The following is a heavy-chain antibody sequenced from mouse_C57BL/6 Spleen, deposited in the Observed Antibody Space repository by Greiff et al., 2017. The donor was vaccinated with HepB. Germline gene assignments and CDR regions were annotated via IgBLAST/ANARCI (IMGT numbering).Heavy chain of an antibody. J-gene: IGHJ4*01. CDR2: ISSGSSTI. Sequence: DVQLVESGGGLVKPGGSLKLSCAASGFTFSDYGMHWVRQAPEKGLEWVAYISSGSSTIYYADTVKGRFTISRDNAKNTLFLQMTSLSSEDTAMYYCARDAYGKAMDYWGQGTSVTVSS. D-gene: IGHD2-1*01. CDR1: GFTFSDYG. CDR3: ARDAYGKAMDY. V-gene: IGHV5-17*01.